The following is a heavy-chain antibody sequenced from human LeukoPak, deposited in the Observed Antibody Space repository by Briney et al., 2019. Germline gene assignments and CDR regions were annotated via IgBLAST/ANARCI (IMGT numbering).Heavy chain of an antibody. J-gene: IGHJ5*02. CDR1: GVSVSSNCVA. Sequence: NPSQTLSLTCAISGVSVSSNCVAWVWIRHSQSRGLEWLGSTYCRSKWYNDYAVSVKSRITINPDTSKNQFSLQLNSVTHEDTAVYYCARESWDIGGYNGFDPWGQGTLVTVSS. CDR2: TYCRSKWYN. CDR3: ARESWDIGGYNGFDP. V-gene: IGHV6-1*01. D-gene: IGHD2-15*01.